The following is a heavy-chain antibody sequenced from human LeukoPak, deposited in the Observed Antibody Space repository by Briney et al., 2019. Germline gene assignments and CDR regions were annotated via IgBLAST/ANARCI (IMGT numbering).Heavy chain of an antibody. CDR1: GGSVSSYY. D-gene: IGHD3/OR15-3a*01. CDR3: ARDLKDYYFDY. CDR2: IYYTGST. J-gene: IGHJ4*02. Sequence: PSATLSLTCTVSGGSVSSYYWSWIRQPPGKGLEWIGYIYYTGSTNYNPSLKSRVTISVDTSKNQFSLKLSSMTAADTAVYYCARDLKDYYFDYWGQGTLVTVSS. V-gene: IGHV4-59*02.